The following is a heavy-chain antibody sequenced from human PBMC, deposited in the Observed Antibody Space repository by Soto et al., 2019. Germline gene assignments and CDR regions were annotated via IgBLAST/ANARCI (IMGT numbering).Heavy chain of an antibody. D-gene: IGHD2-15*01. CDR2: ISGSGGST. CDR3: AKAWYFSGGSGYSSWYYYYYYMDV. V-gene: IGHV3-23*01. Sequence: GGSLRLSCAASGFTFSSYAMSWVRQAPGKGLEWVSAISGSGGSTYYADSVKGRFTISRDNSKNTLYLQMNSLRAEDTAVYYCAKAWYFSGGSGYSSWYYYYYYMDVWGKGTTVTVSS. CDR1: GFTFSSYA. J-gene: IGHJ6*03.